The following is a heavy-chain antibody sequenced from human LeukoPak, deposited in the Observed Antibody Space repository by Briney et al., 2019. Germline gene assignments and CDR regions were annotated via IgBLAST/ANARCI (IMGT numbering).Heavy chain of an antibody. CDR2: INPNSGGT. V-gene: IGHV1-2*02. CDR3: ARDRGSGSLDY. D-gene: IGHD3-10*01. CDR1: GYTFAGYY. J-gene: IGHJ4*02. Sequence: GASVKVFCKASGYTFAGYYMHWVRQAPGQGLEWMGWINPNSGGTNYAQKFQGRVTMTRDTSISTAYMELSRLRSDDTAVYYCARDRGSGSLDYWGQGTLVTVSS.